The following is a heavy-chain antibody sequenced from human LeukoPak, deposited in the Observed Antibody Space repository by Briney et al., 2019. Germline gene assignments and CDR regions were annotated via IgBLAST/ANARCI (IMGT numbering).Heavy chain of an antibody. V-gene: IGHV1-2*02. D-gene: IGHD6-13*01. CDR1: GYTFTGYY. CDR3: ARTEQLVRWWFDP. CDR2: INPNSGGT. Sequence: ASVKVSCKASGYTFTGYYMHWVRQAPGQGLEWMGWINPNSGGTNYEQKFQGRVTMTRDTSISTAYMELSRLRSDDTAVYYCARTEQLVRWWFDPWGQGTLVTVSS. J-gene: IGHJ5*02.